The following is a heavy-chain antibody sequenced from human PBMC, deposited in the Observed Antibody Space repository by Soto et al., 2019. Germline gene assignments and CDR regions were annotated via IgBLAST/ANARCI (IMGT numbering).Heavy chain of an antibody. CDR3: GHRTTLVLGVRVTEVGFDP. V-gene: IGHV2-5*01. CDR1: GFSLNTREEG. Sequence: QITLKESGPTLVKPTQTLTLTCTFSGFSLNTREEGVGWIRQPPGKALEWLALIYWNDEKRYNPSLQSRLTITKDTSKNQVVLAMTNMDPVDTATYYCGHRTTLVLGVRVTEVGFDPWGPGTLVTVSS. CDR2: IYWNDEK. D-gene: IGHD3-10*01. J-gene: IGHJ5*02.